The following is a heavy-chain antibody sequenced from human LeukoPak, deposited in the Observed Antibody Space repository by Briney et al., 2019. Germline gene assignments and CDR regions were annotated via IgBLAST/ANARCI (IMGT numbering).Heavy chain of an antibody. CDR3: GKSGSRDWDYFEY. CDR1: GFTFSSYA. CDR2: MSGDGGDT. D-gene: IGHD6-19*01. Sequence: PPGGSLRLSCAASGFTFSSYAMNWVRQAPGKGLEGVSTMSGDGGDTHYADSVRGRFTISRANSKNTLFMQMNSLGDEDTAVYYCGKSGSRDWDYFEYWGQGTLVTASS. J-gene: IGHJ4*02. V-gene: IGHV3-23*01.